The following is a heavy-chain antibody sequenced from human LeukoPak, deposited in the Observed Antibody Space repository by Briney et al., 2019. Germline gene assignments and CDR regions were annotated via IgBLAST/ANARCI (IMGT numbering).Heavy chain of an antibody. J-gene: IGHJ6*03. Sequence: GGSLRLSCAASGFSFSSYAMSWVRQAPGKGLEWVSAISSSGVDTYYADSVKGRFTISRDNSRKTLYLQVTSLRAEDTAVYYCAKERGGYYDFWSGYPTELYYMDVWGKGTTVTVSS. CDR2: ISSSGVDT. V-gene: IGHV3-23*01. D-gene: IGHD3-3*01. CDR3: AKERGGYYDFWSGYPTELYYMDV. CDR1: GFSFSSYA.